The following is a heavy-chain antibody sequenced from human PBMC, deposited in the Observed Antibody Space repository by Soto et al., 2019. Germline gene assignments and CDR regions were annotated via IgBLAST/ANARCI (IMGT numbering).Heavy chain of an antibody. CDR3: AREITGARYGLDV. CDR2: VYYSGNT. Sequence: KASETLSLTCTVSGVPVSSGSYYWSWIRQPPGKGLEWIGYVYYSGNTNYNPSLKSRVTISIDTSANQFSLKLTSVTAADTAVYYCAREITGARYGLDVWGQGTTVTVSS. CDR1: GVPVSSGSYY. J-gene: IGHJ6*02. D-gene: IGHD1-20*01. V-gene: IGHV4-61*01.